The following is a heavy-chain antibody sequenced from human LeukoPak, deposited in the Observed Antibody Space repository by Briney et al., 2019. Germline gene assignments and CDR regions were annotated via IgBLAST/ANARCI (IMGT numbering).Heavy chain of an antibody. Sequence: GGSLRLSCAASGFTFDDYGMSWVRQAPGKVLEWVSSISSSSTYIFYADSVKGRFTISRDNAKNSLYLQMNSLRAEDTAVYYCAKDQTPYYWGQGTLVTVSS. J-gene: IGHJ4*02. CDR3: AKDQTPYY. CDR2: ISSSSTYI. CDR1: GFTFDDYG. V-gene: IGHV3-21*01.